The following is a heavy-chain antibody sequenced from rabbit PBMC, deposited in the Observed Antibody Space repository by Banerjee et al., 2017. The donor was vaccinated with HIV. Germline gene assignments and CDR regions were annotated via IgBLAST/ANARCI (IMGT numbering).Heavy chain of an antibody. CDR1: GFTLSSYW. D-gene: IGHD1-1*01. CDR3: ARAANNIGYCAGL. J-gene: IGHJ4*01. Sequence: QEQLEESGGDLVKPEGSLTLTCTASGFTLSSYWMCWVRQAPGKGLEWIACIGGSSGNTYYASWAKGRFTISKTSSTTVTLQMTSLTAADTATHFCARAANNIGYCAGLWGQGTLVTVS. V-gene: IGHV1S45*01. CDR2: IGGSSGNT.